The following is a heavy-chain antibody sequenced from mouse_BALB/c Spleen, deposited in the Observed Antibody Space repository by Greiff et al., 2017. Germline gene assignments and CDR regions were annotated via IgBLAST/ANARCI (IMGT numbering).Heavy chain of an antibody. V-gene: IGHV5-9*03. CDR2: ISSGGGNT. J-gene: IGHJ4*01. D-gene: IGHD1-1*01. CDR1: GFTFSSYT. CDR3: AGSTVGATDYAMDY. Sequence: DVKLVESGGGLVKPGGSLKLSCAASGFTFSSYTMSWVRQTPEKRLEWVATISSGGGNTYYPDSVKGRFTISRDNAKNNLYLQMSSLRSEDTALYYCAGSTVGATDYAMDYWGQGTSVTVSS.